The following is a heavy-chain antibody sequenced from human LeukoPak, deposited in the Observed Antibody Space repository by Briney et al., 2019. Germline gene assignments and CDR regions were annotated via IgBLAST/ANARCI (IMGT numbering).Heavy chain of an antibody. CDR3: ARGKYSGNDYHFDY. J-gene: IGHJ4*02. V-gene: IGHV3-7*03. D-gene: IGHD5-12*01. CDR2: IKKDGSEK. Sequence: GGSLRLSCAASGFTFSSYWMSWVRQAPGAGLEWVANIKKDGSEKYYVDSVKGRFTISRDNAKNSLYLQMNSLRAEDTAIYYCARGKYSGNDYHFDYWGQGTLVIVSS. CDR1: GFTFSSYW.